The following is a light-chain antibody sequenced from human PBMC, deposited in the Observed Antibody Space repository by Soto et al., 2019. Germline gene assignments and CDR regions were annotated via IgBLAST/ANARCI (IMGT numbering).Light chain of an antibody. J-gene: IGKJ4*01. V-gene: IGKV1-9*01. CDR3: QQGKSFPFT. CDR1: QGISSY. CDR2: AAS. Sequence: DIQLTQSPSFLSASVGDRVTITCRASQGISSYLSWYQQKPGKAPKILIYAASTLQTGVPSRFSGSGSGTDFTLTISSLQPEDFATYYCQQGKSFPFTFGGGTKVDIK.